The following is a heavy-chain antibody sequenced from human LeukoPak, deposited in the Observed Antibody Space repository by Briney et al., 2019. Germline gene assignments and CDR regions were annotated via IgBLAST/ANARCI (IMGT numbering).Heavy chain of an antibody. V-gene: IGHV3-23*01. CDR2: ISGSGGST. CDR1: GFTFSSYA. Sequence: PGGSLRLSCAASGFTFSSYAMSWVRQVPGKGLEWVSAISGSGGSTYYADSMKGRFTISRDNSKNTLYLQMNSLRAEDTAVYYCAKQDGAMVRGVYPLDYWGQGTLVTVSS. D-gene: IGHD3-10*01. CDR3: AKQDGAMVRGVYPLDY. J-gene: IGHJ4*02.